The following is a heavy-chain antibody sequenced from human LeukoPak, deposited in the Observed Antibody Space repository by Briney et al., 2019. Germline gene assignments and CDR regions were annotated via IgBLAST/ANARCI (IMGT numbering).Heavy chain of an antibody. J-gene: IGHJ6*03. CDR1: GGSIGSYY. CDR2: IHYSGST. Sequence: SETLSLTCTVSGGSIGSYYWSWIRQPPGKGLEWIGYIHYSGSTYYNPSLKSRVTISVDTSKNQFSLKLSSVTAADTAVYYCARGKNTYYYYMDVWGKGTTVTVSS. CDR3: ARGKNTYYYYMDV. V-gene: IGHV4-59*12.